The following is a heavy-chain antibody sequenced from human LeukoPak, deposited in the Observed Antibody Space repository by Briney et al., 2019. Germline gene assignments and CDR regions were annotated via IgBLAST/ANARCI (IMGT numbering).Heavy chain of an antibody. V-gene: IGHV1-18*01. Sequence: ASVNVSCTASGYTFTSYGISWVRQAPGQGLEWMGWISAYNGNTNYAQKLQGRVTMTTDTSTSTAYMELRSLRSDDTAVYYCARPSFHCSSTSCYTGYGMDVWGQGTTVTVSS. D-gene: IGHD2-2*02. CDR1: GYTFTSYG. CDR2: ISAYNGNT. J-gene: IGHJ6*02. CDR3: ARPSFHCSSTSCYTGYGMDV.